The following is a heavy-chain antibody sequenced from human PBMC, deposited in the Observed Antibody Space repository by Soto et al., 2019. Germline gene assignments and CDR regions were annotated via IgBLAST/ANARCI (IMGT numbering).Heavy chain of an antibody. J-gene: IGHJ4*02. D-gene: IGHD3-10*01. CDR1: GFTFTSSA. CDR3: AAGAGSGDPLDY. V-gene: IGHV1-58*01. Sequence: QMQLVQSGPEVKKPGTSVKVSCKSSGFTFTSSAVQWVRQARGQRLEWIGWIVVGSGNTNYAQKFQERVTITRDMSTSTAYMELSSLRSEDTAVYYCAAGAGSGDPLDYWGQGTLVTVSS. CDR2: IVVGSGNT.